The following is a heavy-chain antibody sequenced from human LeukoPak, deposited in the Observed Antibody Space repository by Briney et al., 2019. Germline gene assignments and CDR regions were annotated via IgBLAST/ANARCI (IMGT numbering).Heavy chain of an antibody. CDR1: GYTFTSYQ. V-gene: IGHV1-46*03. D-gene: IGHD2-8*01. CDR3: ARDNAATDAFDI. J-gene: IGHJ3*02. Sequence: ASVKVSCKASGYTFTSYQMHWVRQAPGQGLEWMGIINPSGGSASYAQKFQGRVTLTRDTSTSTVYMELSRLRSKDTAVYYCARDNAATDAFDIWGQGRMVTASS. CDR2: INPSGGSA.